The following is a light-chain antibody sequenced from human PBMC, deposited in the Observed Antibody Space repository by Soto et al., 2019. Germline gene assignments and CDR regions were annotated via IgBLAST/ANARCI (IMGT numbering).Light chain of an antibody. CDR3: CSYAGGKTFVL. V-gene: IGLV2-11*01. CDR1: SSNIGGYNY. CDR2: DVS. Sequence: QSVLTQPRSVSGSPGQSVTISCTGTSSNIGGYNYVSWYQHHPGKAPKLMIYDVSERPSGVPDRFSGSKSGNTASLTISGLQAEDEADYYCCSYAGGKTFVLFGGGTKITVL. J-gene: IGLJ3*02.